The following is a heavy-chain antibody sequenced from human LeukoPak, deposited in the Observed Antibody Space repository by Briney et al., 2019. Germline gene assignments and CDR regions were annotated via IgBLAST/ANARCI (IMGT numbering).Heavy chain of an antibody. Sequence: GGSLRLSCAASGFTFSSYGMHWVRQAPGKGLEWVAVISYDGSNKYYADSVKGRFTISRDNSKNTLYLQMNSLRAEDTAVYYCAKTNCDQAPMYDYFDYWGQGTLVTVSS. J-gene: IGHJ4*02. D-gene: IGHD1-1*01. CDR1: GFTFSSYG. CDR3: AKTNCDQAPMYDYFDY. V-gene: IGHV3-30*18. CDR2: ISYDGSNK.